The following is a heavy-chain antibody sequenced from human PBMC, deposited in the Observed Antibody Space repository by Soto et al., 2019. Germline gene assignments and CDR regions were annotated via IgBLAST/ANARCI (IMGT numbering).Heavy chain of an antibody. Sequence: QVQLVQSGAEVKKPGASVKVSCKASGYTFTSYAMHWVRQAPGQRLEWMGWINAGNGNTNYAQKLQGRVTMTTDTSTSTAYMELRSLRSDDTAVYYCARVDNDSSGSPYYYYGMDVWGQGTTVTVSS. D-gene: IGHD3-22*01. V-gene: IGHV1-3*01. CDR1: GYTFTSYA. CDR3: ARVDNDSSGSPYYYYGMDV. CDR2: INAGNGNT. J-gene: IGHJ6*02.